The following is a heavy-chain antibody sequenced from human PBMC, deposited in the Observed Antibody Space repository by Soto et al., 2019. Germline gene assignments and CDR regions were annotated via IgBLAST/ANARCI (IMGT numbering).Heavy chain of an antibody. CDR1: GFTFSTYA. CDR2: VSTDGGSA. CDR3: VRTRIAVRGLMGYYYCMDV. Sequence: YLRLSSSVSGFTFSTYAMHWVRQAPRNGLEYLSAVSTDGGSAYYIDSVNGRFTISRDNSKNTLYLQMTSLRTEDSAVYFCVRTRIAVRGLMGYYYCMDVWGQGTTATVPA. D-gene: IGHD3-10*01. V-gene: IGHV3-64D*06. J-gene: IGHJ6*01.